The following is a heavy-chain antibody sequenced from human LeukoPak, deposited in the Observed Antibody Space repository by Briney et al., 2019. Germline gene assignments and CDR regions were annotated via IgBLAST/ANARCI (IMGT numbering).Heavy chain of an antibody. V-gene: IGHV6-1*01. Sequence: SQTLSLTCALSGDSVSSNSAAWNWIRQSPSRGLEWLGRTYYRSKWYNDYAVSVKSRITINSDTSKNQFSLQLNSVTPEDTAVYYCARDPNYYDSSGYYPGYFDYWGQGTLVTVSS. CDR3: ARDPNYYDSSGYYPGYFDY. CDR2: TYYRSKWYN. D-gene: IGHD3-22*01. CDR1: GDSVSSNSAA. J-gene: IGHJ4*02.